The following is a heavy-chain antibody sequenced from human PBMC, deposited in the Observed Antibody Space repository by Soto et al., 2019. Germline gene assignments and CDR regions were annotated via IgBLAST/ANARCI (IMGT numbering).Heavy chain of an antibody. Sequence: EVQLVESGGRLVRPGESLRLSCAASGIIFSNAWMSWVRQAPGKGLEWVGLIKKKADGGTAVYAAPLKGRFTISRDDSKNTLYLEMSSLKTEDTAVYYCRTQWLYWGQGTLVTVSS. J-gene: IGHJ4*02. CDR3: RTQWLY. CDR2: IKKKADGGTA. D-gene: IGHD6-19*01. V-gene: IGHV3-15*01. CDR1: GIIFSNAW.